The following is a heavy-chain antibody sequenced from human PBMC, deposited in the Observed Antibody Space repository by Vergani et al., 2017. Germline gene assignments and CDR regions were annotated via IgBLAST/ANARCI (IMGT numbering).Heavy chain of an antibody. CDR3: ARDLLAWELYYYYGMDV. CDR2: INPNSGGT. CDR1: GYTFTGYY. V-gene: IGHV1-2*02. J-gene: IGHJ6*02. Sequence: QVQLVQSGAEVKKPGASVTVSCKASGYTFTGYYMHWLRQAPGQGLEWMGWINPNSGGTNYAQKFQGRVTMTRETSISTAYMELSRLRSDDTAVYYCARDLLAWELYYYYGMDVWGQGTTVTVSS. D-gene: IGHD1-26*01.